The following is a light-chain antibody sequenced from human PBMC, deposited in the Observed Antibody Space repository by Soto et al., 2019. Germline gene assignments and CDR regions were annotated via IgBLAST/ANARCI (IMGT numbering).Light chain of an antibody. CDR3: QKYGGSPPWT. Sequence: EIVLTQSPGTLSLSPGERATLSCRANQSVSSNYLAWYQQKPGQAPRLLIFGASSRAIGIPDRFSGSGSGTEFTLSISRLEPEDFAVYYCQKYGGSPPWTFGRGTKVDIK. J-gene: IGKJ1*01. CDR2: GAS. V-gene: IGKV3-20*01. CDR1: QSVSSNY.